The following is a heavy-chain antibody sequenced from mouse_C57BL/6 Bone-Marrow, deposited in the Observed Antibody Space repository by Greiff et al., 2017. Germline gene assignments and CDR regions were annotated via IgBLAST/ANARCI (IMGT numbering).Heavy chain of an antibody. Sequence: KQPGAELVKPGASVKLSCKASGYTFTSYWMHWVKPRPGQGLEWIGMIHPKSGSTNYNEKFKSKAKRTVNKSSSPAYMQLSSLTSEDAAVYDCARRASTVVAPFDYWCQGTTLTVSS. CDR2: IHPKSGST. V-gene: IGHV1-64*01. CDR1: GYTFTSYW. D-gene: IGHD1-1*01. J-gene: IGHJ2*01. CDR3: ARRASTVVAPFDY.